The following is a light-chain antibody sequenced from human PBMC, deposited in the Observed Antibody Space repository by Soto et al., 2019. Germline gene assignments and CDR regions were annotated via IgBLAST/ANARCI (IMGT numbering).Light chain of an antibody. CDR1: QSLLHSDGKTY. CDR3: QQYSNWPPIT. V-gene: IGKV2-29*01. CDR2: GAS. J-gene: IGKJ5*01. Sequence: DIVMTQTRLSLSFTPGQPSSISCKSSQSLLHSDGKTYLYWYQQRPGQAPRLLIYGASSRAPGIPDRFSGSGSGTEFTLTISSLQSEDFAVYYCQQYSNWPPITFGQGTRLEIK.